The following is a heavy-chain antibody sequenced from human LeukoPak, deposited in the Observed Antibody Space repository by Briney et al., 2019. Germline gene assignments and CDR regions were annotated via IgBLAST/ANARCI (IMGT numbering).Heavy chain of an antibody. Sequence: PGGSLRLSCAASGFTFSSYSMSWVRQAPGKGLEWVSSISSSSSYIYYADSVKGRFTISRDNAKNSLYLQMNSLRAEDTAVYYCARGSALLLLTEYFQHWGQGTLVTVSS. D-gene: IGHD3-22*01. CDR2: ISSSSSYI. CDR3: ARGSALLLLTEYFQH. J-gene: IGHJ1*01. V-gene: IGHV3-21*01. CDR1: GFTFSSYS.